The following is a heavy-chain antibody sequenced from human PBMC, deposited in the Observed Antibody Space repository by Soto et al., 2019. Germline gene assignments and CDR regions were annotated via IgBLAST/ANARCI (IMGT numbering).Heavy chain of an antibody. J-gene: IGHJ6*02. CDR3: ARTSMQSRGYSYGHGGMDV. CDR1: GYSFTTYW. CDR2: IYPGGSDT. Sequence: PGESLKISCKGSGYSFTTYWIAWVRQMPGKGLEWMGIIYPGGSDTRYSPSFQGHVTISADKSISTAYLQWSSLKASDTAMYYCARTSMQSRGYSYGHGGMDVWGQGTTVTVSS. V-gene: IGHV5-51*01. D-gene: IGHD5-18*01.